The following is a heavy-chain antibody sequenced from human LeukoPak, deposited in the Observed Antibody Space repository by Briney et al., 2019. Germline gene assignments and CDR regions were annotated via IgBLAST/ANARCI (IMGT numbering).Heavy chain of an antibody. V-gene: IGHV3-7*01. CDR1: GFTFSSYW. CDR2: IKQDGSEK. Sequence: GGSLRLSCAASGFTFSSYWMSWVRQAPGKGLEWVANIKQDGSEKYYVDSVKGRFTISRDNAKNSLYLQMNSLRAEDTAVYYCATVVVVAATLAFDIWGQGTMVTVSS. CDR3: ATVVVVAATLAFDI. D-gene: IGHD2-15*01. J-gene: IGHJ3*02.